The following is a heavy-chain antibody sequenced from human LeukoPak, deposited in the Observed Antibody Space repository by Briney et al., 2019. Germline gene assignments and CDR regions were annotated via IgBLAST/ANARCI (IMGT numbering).Heavy chain of an antibody. CDR3: AKSATVATKAPFDC. Sequence: GGSLRLSCAGSGFTFSSYAMTWVRPAPGNGLEWVSGVSGSGGSTYYADSVKGRFTISRDNSKNKLSLHMSSLRAEDTAIYYCAKSATVATKAPFDCWGQGALVTVSS. CDR1: GFTFSSYA. J-gene: IGHJ4*02. CDR2: VSGSGGST. D-gene: IGHD6-19*01. V-gene: IGHV3-23*01.